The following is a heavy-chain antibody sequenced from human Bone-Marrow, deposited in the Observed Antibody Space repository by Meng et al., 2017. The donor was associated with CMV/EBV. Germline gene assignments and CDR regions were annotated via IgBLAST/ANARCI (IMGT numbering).Heavy chain of an antibody. CDR3: ARGPDTSAYNPFEY. D-gene: IGHD3-22*01. V-gene: IGHV3-30-3*01. Sequence: AASGFTFSSFAMHWVRQSPGKGLEWVAGILYDGSNEFYADSVEGRFTVSRDNSKNTLYLQMNSLRDEDTALYYCARGPDTSAYNPFEYWGQGTLVPSPQ. J-gene: IGHJ4*02. CDR2: ILYDGSNE. CDR1: GFTFSSFA.